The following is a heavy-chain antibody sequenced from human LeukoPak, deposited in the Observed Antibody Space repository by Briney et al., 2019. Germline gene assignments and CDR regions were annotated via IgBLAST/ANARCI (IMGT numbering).Heavy chain of an antibody. D-gene: IGHD3-10*01. Sequence: PSETLSLTCTVSGGSISSYYWSWIRQPVGKGLEWIGRIYTSGSTNYNPSLKSRVTMSVDTSKNQFSLKLSSVTAADTAVYYCARDYGVLLWFGESRAWFDPWGQGTLVTVSS. CDR1: GGSISSYY. CDR3: ARDYGVLLWFGESRAWFDP. CDR2: IYTSGST. J-gene: IGHJ5*02. V-gene: IGHV4-4*07.